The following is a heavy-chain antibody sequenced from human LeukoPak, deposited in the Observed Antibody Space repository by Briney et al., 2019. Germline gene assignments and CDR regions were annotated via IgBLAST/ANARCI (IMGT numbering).Heavy chain of an antibody. Sequence: ASVKVSCKASGYTFTSYGIGWVRQAPGQGLERMGWISAYNGNTNYAQKLQGRVTMTTDTSTSTAYMELRSLRSDDTAVYYCARAYPAASTVTTGDYWGQGTLVTVSS. J-gene: IGHJ4*02. CDR3: ARAYPAASTVTTGDY. V-gene: IGHV1-18*01. CDR2: ISAYNGNT. CDR1: GYTFTSYG. D-gene: IGHD4-17*01.